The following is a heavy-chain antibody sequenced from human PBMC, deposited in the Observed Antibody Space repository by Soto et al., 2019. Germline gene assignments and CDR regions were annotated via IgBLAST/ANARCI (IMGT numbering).Heavy chain of an antibody. Sequence: ASVKVSCKASGYTFTGYYMHWVRQAPGQGLEWMGWINPNSGGTNYAQKFQGWVTMTRDTSISTAYMELSRLRSDDTAVYYCARGTTRPARDYGMDVWGQGTTVTVSS. D-gene: IGHD1-1*01. CDR3: ARGTTRPARDYGMDV. CDR2: INPNSGGT. V-gene: IGHV1-2*04. J-gene: IGHJ6*02. CDR1: GYTFTGYY.